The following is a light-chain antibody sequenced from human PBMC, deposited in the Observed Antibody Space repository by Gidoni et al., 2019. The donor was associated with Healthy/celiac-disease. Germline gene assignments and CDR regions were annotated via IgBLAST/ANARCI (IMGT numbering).Light chain of an antibody. J-gene: IGKJ4*01. Sequence: IQMTHSPSSVSASVGDRVTITCRSSQGISSWLAWYQQKPGTAPKLLIYAASSLQSGVPSRFSGSGSGTEFTLTIRSLEPEDFATYYCQQANSLPNTFGGGTKVEIK. CDR3: QQANSLPNT. CDR2: AAS. CDR1: QGISSW. V-gene: IGKV1-12*01.